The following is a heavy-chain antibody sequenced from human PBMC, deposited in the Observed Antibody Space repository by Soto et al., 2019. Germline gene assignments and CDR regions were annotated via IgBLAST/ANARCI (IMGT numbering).Heavy chain of an antibody. V-gene: IGHV1-24*01. CDR2: FDSEDGKI. D-gene: IGHD1-1*01. CDR1: GHTLTDFS. J-gene: IGHJ4*02. Sequence: QVQLVQSGAEVKKPGASVKVSCKVFGHTLTDFSMRWVRQAPGKGLELMGGFDSEDGKISYVQKFQGRVTMTEDTSSDTAYMELSGLRSEDTAVYYCAAGGTRWLQSPLDYWGQGTLVTVSS. CDR3: AAGGTRWLQSPLDY.